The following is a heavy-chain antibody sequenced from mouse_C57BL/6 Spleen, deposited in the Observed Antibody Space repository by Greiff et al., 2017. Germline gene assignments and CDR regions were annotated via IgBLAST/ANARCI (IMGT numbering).Heavy chain of an antibody. Sequence: QVQLQQSGPELVKPGASVKISCKASGYAFSSSWMNWVKQRPGKGLEWIGRIYPGDGDTNYNGKFKGKATLTADKSSSTAYMQLSSLTSEDSAVYFCAPYSFDDWGQGTTLTVAS. CDR2: IYPGDGDT. V-gene: IGHV1-82*01. CDR1: GYAFSSSW. J-gene: IGHJ2*01. D-gene: IGHD2-10*01. CDR3: APYSFDD.